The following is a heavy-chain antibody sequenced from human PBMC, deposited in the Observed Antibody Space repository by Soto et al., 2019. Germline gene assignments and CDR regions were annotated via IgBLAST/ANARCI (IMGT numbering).Heavy chain of an antibody. CDR3: ARTYYDSSGYYGKSLNWFDP. J-gene: IGHJ5*02. CDR1: GGTFSSYA. D-gene: IGHD3-22*01. CDR2: IIPIFGTA. Sequence: GASVKVSCKASGGTFSSYAISWVRQAPGQGLEWMGGIIPIFGTANYAQKFQGRVTITADESTSTAYMELSSLRSEDTAVYYCARTYYDSSGYYGKSLNWFDPWGQGTLVTVSS. V-gene: IGHV1-69*13.